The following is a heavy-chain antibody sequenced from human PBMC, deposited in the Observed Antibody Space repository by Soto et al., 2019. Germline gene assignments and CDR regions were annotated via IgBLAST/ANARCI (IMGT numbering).Heavy chain of an antibody. J-gene: IGHJ4*02. D-gene: IGHD6-13*01. V-gene: IGHV5-51*01. Sequence: PGESLQISCDGSGYSFTIYCIGLVLQMPGKGLDWMGIIYPGDSDTRYSASFQGQVTISADKSISTAYLQWSSLKASDTAMYYCAGTGYSSSWYPDYWGQGTLVTVSS. CDR2: IYPGDSDT. CDR3: AGTGYSSSWYPDY. CDR1: GYSFTIYC.